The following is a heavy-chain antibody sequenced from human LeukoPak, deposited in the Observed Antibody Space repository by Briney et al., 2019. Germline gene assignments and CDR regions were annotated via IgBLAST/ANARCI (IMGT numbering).Heavy chain of an antibody. CDR2: IYPDDSDT. CDR3: ARIWLRAFDI. CDR1: GYSFTNYW. D-gene: IGHD3-16*01. Sequence: PGGSLGLSCKGSGYSFTNYWIAWVRQMPGKGLEWMGIIYPDDSDTRYSPSFQGQVTISADKSISTAYLQWSSLKASDTAMYYCARIWLRAFDIWGQGTMVTVSS. V-gene: IGHV5-51*01. J-gene: IGHJ3*02.